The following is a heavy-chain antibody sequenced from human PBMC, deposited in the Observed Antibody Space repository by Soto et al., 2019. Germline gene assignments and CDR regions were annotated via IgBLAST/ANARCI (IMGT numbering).Heavy chain of an antibody. CDR1: GGSFSGYY. D-gene: IGHD6-13*01. CDR3: ARVFSDSSSFFDP. Sequence: SETLSLTCAVYGGSFSGYYWSWIRQPPAKGLEWIGEINHSGSTTYNPSLKSRVTISVDTSKNHFSLKLSSVTAADTAVYYCARVFSDSSSFFDPWGQGTLVTVSS. J-gene: IGHJ5*02. CDR2: INHSGST. V-gene: IGHV4-34*01.